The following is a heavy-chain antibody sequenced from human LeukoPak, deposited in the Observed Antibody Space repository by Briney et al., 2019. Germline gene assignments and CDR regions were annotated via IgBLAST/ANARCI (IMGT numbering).Heavy chain of an antibody. Sequence: GGSLRLSCAASGFTFSSYSMNWVRQAPGKGLEWVSYISSSSSTIYYADSVKGRLTTSRDNAKNSLYLQMNSLRAEDTAVYYCARGRSSGWYWYWGQGTLVTVSS. CDR1: GFTFSSYS. D-gene: IGHD6-19*01. V-gene: IGHV3-48*01. J-gene: IGHJ4*02. CDR3: ARGRSSGWYWY. CDR2: ISSSSSTI.